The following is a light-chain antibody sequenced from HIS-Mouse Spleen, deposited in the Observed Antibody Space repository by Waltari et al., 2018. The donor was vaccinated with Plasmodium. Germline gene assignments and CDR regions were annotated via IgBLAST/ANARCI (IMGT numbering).Light chain of an antibody. Sequence: EIVMTQSPATLSVSPGERATLSCRASQSVSRNLAWYQEKPGQAPRRLSYGASNRATGIPARFSGSGSGTEFTLTISSRQSEDFAVYYCQQYNNWSFTFGPGTKVDIK. J-gene: IGKJ3*01. CDR1: QSVSRN. CDR3: QQYNNWSFT. V-gene: IGKV3-15*01. CDR2: GAS.